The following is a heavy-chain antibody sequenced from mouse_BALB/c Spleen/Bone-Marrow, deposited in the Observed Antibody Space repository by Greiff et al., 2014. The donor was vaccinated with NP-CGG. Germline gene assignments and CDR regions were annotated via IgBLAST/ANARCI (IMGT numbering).Heavy chain of an antibody. CDR2: IWAGGST. V-gene: IGHV2-9*02. D-gene: IGHD3-2*02. Sequence: QVQLKDSGPGLVAPSQSLSITCTVSGFSLTNYGVHWVRQPPGKGLEWLGVIWAGGSTNHNSALMSRLSISKDNSKSQVFLKMNSLQTDDTAMYYCARVTSSAVGAMDYWGQGTSVTVSS. CDR1: GFSLTNYG. CDR3: ARVTSSAVGAMDY. J-gene: IGHJ4*01.